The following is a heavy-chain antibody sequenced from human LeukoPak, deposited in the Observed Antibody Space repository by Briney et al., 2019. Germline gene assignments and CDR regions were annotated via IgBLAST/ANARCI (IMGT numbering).Heavy chain of an antibody. CDR3: ARGGYYAMDV. CDR2: ISHDGSNK. Sequence: GRSLRLSCAASGFTFSNFDMHWVRQAPGEGLEWVAVISHDGSNKFYVDSVKGRFTISRDNSQNTLYSQMNRLRGEDTAVYYCARGGYYAMDVWGQGTTVTVSS. CDR1: GFTFSNFD. V-gene: IGHV3-30*03. J-gene: IGHJ6*02.